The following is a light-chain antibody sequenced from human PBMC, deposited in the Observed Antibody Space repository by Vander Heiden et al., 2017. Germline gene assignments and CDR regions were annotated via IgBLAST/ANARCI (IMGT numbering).Light chain of an antibody. CDR3: CSYAGSSTLV. J-gene: IGLJ3*02. Sequence: QSALTQTASVSGSPGQSITISCTGTSSDVGSYNLVSRYQQHPGKAPKLKIYEVSKRPSGVSNRFSGSKSGNTASLTISGLQAEDEADYYCCSYAGSSTLVFGGGTKLTVL. CDR2: EVS. V-gene: IGLV2-23*02. CDR1: SSDVGSYNL.